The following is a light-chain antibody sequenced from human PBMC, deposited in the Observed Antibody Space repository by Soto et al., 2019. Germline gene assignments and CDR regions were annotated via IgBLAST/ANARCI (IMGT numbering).Light chain of an antibody. CDR1: QSISSN. V-gene: IGKV1-39*01. CDR2: AAS. Sequence: DIQMTQSPSSLPASVGDRVTITCRAGQSISSNLNWYQQRPGKAPELLIFAASSLQSGVPSRFSGSGSGTDFTLTISSLQPADFATYYCQQSYSTPFTFGPGTRVDLK. J-gene: IGKJ3*01. CDR3: QQSYSTPFT.